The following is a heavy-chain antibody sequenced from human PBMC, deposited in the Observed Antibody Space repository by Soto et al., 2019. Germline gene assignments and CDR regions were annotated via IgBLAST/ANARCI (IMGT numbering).Heavy chain of an antibody. D-gene: IGHD2-8*02. V-gene: IGHV3-30*18. CDR3: AKDRSAAWYWLFDY. J-gene: IGHJ4*02. CDR1: GFTFSNYG. CDR2: ISYDGSNK. Sequence: QVQLVESGGGVVQPGRSLRLSCAASGFTFSNYGMHWVRQAPGKGLEWVAVISYDGSNKYYADSVKGRFTISRDNSKDTLYLQMNSLRAEDTAVYYCAKDRSAAWYWLFDYWGQGTLVTVSS.